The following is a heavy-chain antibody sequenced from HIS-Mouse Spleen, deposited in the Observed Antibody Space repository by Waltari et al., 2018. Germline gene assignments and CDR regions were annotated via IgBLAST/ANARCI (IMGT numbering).Heavy chain of an antibody. J-gene: IGHJ5*02. CDR1: GFTFSSYW. CDR3: ARVAGIAVAGTGNWFDP. D-gene: IGHD6-19*01. V-gene: IGHV3-74*01. Sequence: EVQLVESGGGLVQPGGSLRLSCAASGFTFSSYWMHWVRQAPGKGLVWVSRINSDGSSTSYADSVKGRFTISRDNAKNTLYLQMNSLRAEDTAVYYCARVAGIAVAGTGNWFDPWGQGTLVTVSS. CDR2: INSDGSST.